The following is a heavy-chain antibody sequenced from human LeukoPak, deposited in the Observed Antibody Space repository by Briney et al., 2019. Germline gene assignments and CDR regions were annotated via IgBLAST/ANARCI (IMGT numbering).Heavy chain of an antibody. CDR2: ISSSSSYI. CDR3: ARGGSYLSAFDI. V-gene: IGHV3-21*04. CDR1: GFTYSYYS. D-gene: IGHD1-26*01. J-gene: IGHJ3*02. Sequence: GGSLRLSCAASGFTYSYYSMNWVRQAPGKGLEWVSSISSSSSYIYYADSVKGRFTISRDNSKNTLYLQMNSLRAEDTAVYYCARGGSYLSAFDIWGQGTMVTVSS.